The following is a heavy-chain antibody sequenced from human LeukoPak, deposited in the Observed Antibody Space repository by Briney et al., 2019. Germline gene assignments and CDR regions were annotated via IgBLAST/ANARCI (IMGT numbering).Heavy chain of an antibody. Sequence: ASETLSLTCTVSGGSINNYYWSWIRQPPGKGLEWIGYIYYSGSTNYNPSLKSRVTISVDTSKNQFSLKLSSVTAADTAVYYCARGRSVATPYYFDYWGQGTLVTVSS. CDR1: GGSINNYY. J-gene: IGHJ4*02. D-gene: IGHD5-12*01. CDR2: IYYSGST. CDR3: ARGRSVATPYYFDY. V-gene: IGHV4-59*01.